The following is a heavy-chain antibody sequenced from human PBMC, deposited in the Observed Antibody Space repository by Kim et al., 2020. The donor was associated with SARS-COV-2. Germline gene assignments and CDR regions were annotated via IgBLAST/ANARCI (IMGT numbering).Heavy chain of an antibody. CDR1: GFTVSSNY. D-gene: IGHD5-18*01. CDR3: AREVRIQLPSDYYYGMDV. V-gene: IGHV3-53*01. J-gene: IGHJ6*02. CDR2: IYSGGST. Sequence: GGSLRLSCAASGFTVSSNYMSWVRQAPGKGLEWVSVIYSGGSTYYADSVKGRFTISRDNSKNTLYLQMNSLRAEDTAVYYCAREVRIQLPSDYYYGMDVGGQGTTVTVSS.